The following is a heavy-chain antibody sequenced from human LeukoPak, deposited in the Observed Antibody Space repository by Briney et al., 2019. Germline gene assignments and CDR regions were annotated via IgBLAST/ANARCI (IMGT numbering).Heavy chain of an antibody. Sequence: ASVKVSCKASGYTFTSHGISWVRQAPGQGLEWMGWISAYNGNTNYAQKLQGRVTMTTDTSTSTAYMELRSLRSDDTAVYYCARSKPHIAVADYYYYGMDVWGQGTTVTVSS. J-gene: IGHJ6*02. CDR2: ISAYNGNT. D-gene: IGHD6-19*01. CDR3: ARSKPHIAVADYYYYGMDV. V-gene: IGHV1-18*01. CDR1: GYTFTSHG.